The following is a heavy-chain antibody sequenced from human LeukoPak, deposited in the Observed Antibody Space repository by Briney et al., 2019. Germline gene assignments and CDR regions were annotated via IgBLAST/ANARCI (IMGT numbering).Heavy chain of an antibody. D-gene: IGHD3-9*01. CDR3: ATLPRGRYFDCGPPFDP. V-gene: IGHV1-24*01. CDR1: GYTLTELS. Sequence: ASVKVSCKVSGYTLTELSMHWVRQAPGKGLEWMGGFDPEDGETIYAQKFQGRVTMTEDTSTDTAYMELSSLRSEDTAVYYCATLPRGRYFDCGPPFDPWGQGTLVTVSS. J-gene: IGHJ5*02. CDR2: FDPEDGET.